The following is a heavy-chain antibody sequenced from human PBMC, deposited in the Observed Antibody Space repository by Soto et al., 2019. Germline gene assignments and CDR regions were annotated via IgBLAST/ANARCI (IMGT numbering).Heavy chain of an antibody. D-gene: IGHD3-16*01. J-gene: IGHJ3*02. CDR1: GGSISSYY. CDR3: ARWGGGLSDAFDI. Sequence: TLSLTCTVSGGSISSYYWSWIRQPPGKGLEWIGYIYYSGSTNYNPSLKSRVTISVDTSKNQFSLKLSSVTAADTAVYYCARWGGGLSDAFDIWGQGTMATVS. CDR2: IYYSGST. V-gene: IGHV4-59*01.